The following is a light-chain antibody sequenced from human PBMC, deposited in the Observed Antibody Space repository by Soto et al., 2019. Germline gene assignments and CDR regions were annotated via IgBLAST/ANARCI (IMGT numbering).Light chain of an antibody. CDR1: SSDVGGYNY. CDR3: CSYAGTYTSFDV. V-gene: IGLV2-11*01. Sequence: QSALTQPRSLSGSPGQSVTISCSGTSSDVGGYNYVSWYQQHPGKAPKFMIYDVNKRPSGIPDRFSGSKSGNTASLTISGLQAEDEADYYCCSYAGTYTSFDVFGTGTKVTVL. CDR2: DVN. J-gene: IGLJ1*01.